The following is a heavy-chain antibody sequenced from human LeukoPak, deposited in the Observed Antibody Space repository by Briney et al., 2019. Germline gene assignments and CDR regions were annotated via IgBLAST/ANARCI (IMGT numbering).Heavy chain of an antibody. CDR3: ALYYDSSGYSGFDY. J-gene: IGHJ4*02. CDR1: GYTFTSYG. D-gene: IGHD3-22*01. Sequence: ASVKVSCKASGYTFTSYGISWVRQAPGQGLEWMGWISAYNGNTSYAQKLQGRVTMTTDTSTSTAYMELRSLRSDDTAVYYCALYYDSSGYSGFDYWGQGTLVTVSS. CDR2: ISAYNGNT. V-gene: IGHV1-18*01.